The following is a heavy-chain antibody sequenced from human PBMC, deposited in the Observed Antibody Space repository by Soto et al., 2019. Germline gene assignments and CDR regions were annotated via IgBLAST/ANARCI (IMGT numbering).Heavy chain of an antibody. Sequence: LRLSCAASGLTLSRYPMSWVRQAPGKGLQWVSSISVDGGSTYYPDSVKGRFTISRDSSNNTLYLQMNSLRAEDTAVYYCAKDGIRGIHIDNWGQGTLVTVSS. CDR3: AKDGIRGIHIDN. CDR2: ISVDGGST. J-gene: IGHJ4*02. CDR1: GLTLSRYP. V-gene: IGHV3-23*01.